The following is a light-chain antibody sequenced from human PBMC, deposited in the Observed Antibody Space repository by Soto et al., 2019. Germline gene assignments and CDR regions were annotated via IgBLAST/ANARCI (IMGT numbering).Light chain of an antibody. V-gene: IGKV3-20*01. J-gene: IGKJ1*01. Sequence: EIVLTQSPGSLSLSLGERATLSCRASQSVDSAFFAWYQQKPGQPPRLLMYGASRRATGIPDRFSGSGSGTDFTLTISRLEPEDVAVYYCQQYASSLTFGQGTKVDI. CDR1: QSVDSAF. CDR2: GAS. CDR3: QQYASSLT.